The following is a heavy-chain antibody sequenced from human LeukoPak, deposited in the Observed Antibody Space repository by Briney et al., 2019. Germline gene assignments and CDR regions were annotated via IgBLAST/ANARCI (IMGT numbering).Heavy chain of an antibody. CDR2: ITGSDSRT. CDR3: AKSRGGWYSFDY. V-gene: IGHV3-23*01. CDR1: GFTFSSYA. J-gene: IGHJ4*02. Sequence: GGSLRLSCAASGFTFSSYAMSWVRQAPGKGLEWVSAITGSDSRTNYADSVKGRFTISRDNSKNTLYLQMNSLRAEDTAVYYCAKSRGGWYSFDYWGQGTLVTVSS. D-gene: IGHD6-19*01.